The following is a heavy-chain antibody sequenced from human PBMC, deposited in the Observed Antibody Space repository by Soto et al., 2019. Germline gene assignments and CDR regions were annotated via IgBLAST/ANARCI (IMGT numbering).Heavy chain of an antibody. Sequence: GGSLRLSCAASGFTFSNAWMSWVRQAPGKGLEWVGRIKSKTDGGTTDYAAPVKGRFTISSDDSKNTLYLQMNSLKTEDTAVYYCTKLVVPAAMPRYYYYYYMDVWGKGTTVTVSS. D-gene: IGHD2-2*01. CDR2: IKSKTDGGTT. CDR3: TKLVVPAAMPRYYYYYYMDV. J-gene: IGHJ6*03. CDR1: GFTFSNAW. V-gene: IGHV3-15*01.